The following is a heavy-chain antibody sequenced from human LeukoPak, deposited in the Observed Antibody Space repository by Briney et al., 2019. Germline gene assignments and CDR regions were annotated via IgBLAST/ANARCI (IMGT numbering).Heavy chain of an antibody. CDR1: GGSISSSSYY. CDR3: ARRNVVVPATMARAFDI. CDR2: IHYSGST. D-gene: IGHD2-2*01. J-gene: IGHJ3*02. V-gene: IGHV4-39*01. Sequence: PSETLSLTCTVSGGSISSSSYYWGWIRQPPGKGLEWIAHIHYSGSTYYNPSLKSRVTISVDTSKNQFSLDLSSVTAADTAVYYCARRNVVVPATMARAFDIWGQGTISTVSS.